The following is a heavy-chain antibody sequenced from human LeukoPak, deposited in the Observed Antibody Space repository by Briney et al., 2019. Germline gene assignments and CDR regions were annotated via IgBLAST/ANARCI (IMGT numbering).Heavy chain of an antibody. J-gene: IGHJ3*02. CDR1: GGSINNYY. D-gene: IGHD2-15*01. CDR3: ARGRYCSADICSSGDAFDI. CDR2: IHTRGST. V-gene: IGHV4-4*07. Sequence: SETLSLTCTVSGGSINNYYWSWIRQPAGKGLEWIGRIHTRGSTNYNPSLKSRVTMSVDTSKNQFSLKLSSVTAADTAVYYCARGRYCSADICSSGDAFDIWGQGTMVSVSS.